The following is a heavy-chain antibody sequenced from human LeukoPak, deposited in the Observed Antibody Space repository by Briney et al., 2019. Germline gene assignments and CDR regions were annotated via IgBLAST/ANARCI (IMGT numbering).Heavy chain of an antibody. CDR3: ARGVMVRGVQTYYYYYMDV. CDR2: IIPIFGTA. Sequence: GASVKVSCKASGGTFSSYAISWVRQAPGQGLEWMGGIIPIFGTANYAQKFQGRVTITAGESTSTAYMELSSLRSEDTAVYYCARGVMVRGVQTYYYYYMDVWGKGTTVTVSS. CDR1: GGTFSSYA. J-gene: IGHJ6*03. V-gene: IGHV1-69*13. D-gene: IGHD3-10*01.